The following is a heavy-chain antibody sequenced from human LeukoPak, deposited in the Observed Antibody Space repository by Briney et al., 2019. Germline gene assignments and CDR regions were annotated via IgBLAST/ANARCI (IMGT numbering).Heavy chain of an antibody. CDR1: GGSISSKY. V-gene: IGHV4-59*01. D-gene: IGHD3-10*01. CDR2: IDYSGST. CDR3: ARYVYGSGSYYNWFDP. Sequence: PSETLSLTCTVSGGSISSKYWSWIRQPPGKGLEWIGYIDYSGSTNYNPSLKSQVTISVDTSKKQFSLKLSSVTAVDTAVYYCARYVYGSGSYYNWFDPWGQGTLVTVSS. J-gene: IGHJ5*02.